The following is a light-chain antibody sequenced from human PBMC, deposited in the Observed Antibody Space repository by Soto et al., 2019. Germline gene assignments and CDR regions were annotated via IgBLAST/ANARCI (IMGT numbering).Light chain of an antibody. J-gene: IGKJ2*01. CDR2: LGS. CDR3: MQALRSPLH. V-gene: IGKV2-28*01. Sequence: DIVMTQSPLPLPVTPGEAASISCRSSQSLLHSNGYNYLNWYLQKPGQSPQLLIYLGSSRASGVPDRFSGSGSGTDFTLTISRVEAEDVGVYYCMQALRSPLHFGQGTKLEIK. CDR1: QSLLHSNGYNY.